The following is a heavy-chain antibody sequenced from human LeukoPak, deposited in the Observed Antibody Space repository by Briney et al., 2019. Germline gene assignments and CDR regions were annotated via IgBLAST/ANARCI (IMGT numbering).Heavy chain of an antibody. CDR2: IYSGGST. CDR3: ARNNDY. Sequence: GGSLRLSCAASGFTFSSYSMNWVRQAPGKGLEWVSVIYSGGSTYYADSVKGRFTISRDNSKNTLYLQMNSLRAEDTAVYYCARNNDYWGQGTLVTVSS. J-gene: IGHJ4*02. CDR1: GFTFSSYS. D-gene: IGHD1/OR15-1a*01. V-gene: IGHV3-66*01.